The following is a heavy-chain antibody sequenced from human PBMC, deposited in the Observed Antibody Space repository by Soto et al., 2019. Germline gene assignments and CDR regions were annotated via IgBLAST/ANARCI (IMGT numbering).Heavy chain of an antibody. J-gene: IGHJ4*02. D-gene: IGHD5-18*01. V-gene: IGHV3-74*01. CDR1: GFTFSSYW. CDR3: ATGGYSYGWCY. CDR2: INPAGSAS. Sequence: EVQLVESGGGLVQPGESLRLSCVGSGFTFSSYWMHWVRQAPGKGPVWVSRINPAGSASSYADFVKGRVIVSRDNAKNTLYLEMNSLSAEDTALYYCATGGYSYGWCYWGQGTLVTVSS.